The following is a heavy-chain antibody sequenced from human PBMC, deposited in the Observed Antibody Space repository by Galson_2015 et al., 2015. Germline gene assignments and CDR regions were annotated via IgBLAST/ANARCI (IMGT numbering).Heavy chain of an antibody. CDR2: ISYDGSNK. CDR1: GFTFSSYA. J-gene: IGHJ4*02. V-gene: IGHV3-30*01. CDR3: ARCLDNDYIWGSYRH. D-gene: IGHD3-16*02. Sequence: SLRLSCAASGFTFSSYAMHWVRQAPGKGLEWVAVISYDGSNKYYADSVKGRFTISRDNSKNTLYLQMNSLRAEDTAVYYCARCLDNDYIWGSYRHWGQGTLVTVSS.